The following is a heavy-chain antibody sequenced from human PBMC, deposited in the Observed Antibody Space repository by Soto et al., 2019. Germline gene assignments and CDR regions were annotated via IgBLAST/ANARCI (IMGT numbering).Heavy chain of an antibody. V-gene: IGHV1-8*01. Sequence: QVQLVQSGAEVKKPGASVKVSCKASGYTFTSYDINWVRQATGQALEWMGWMNPNSGNTGYAQKFQGRVTMTRNTSISTAYMELSSLRSEDTAVYYCARGREDIVVVVAATSFPFDYGGQGTLVTVSS. CDR1: GYTFTSYD. D-gene: IGHD2-15*01. CDR2: MNPNSGNT. CDR3: ARGREDIVVVVAATSFPFDY. J-gene: IGHJ4*02.